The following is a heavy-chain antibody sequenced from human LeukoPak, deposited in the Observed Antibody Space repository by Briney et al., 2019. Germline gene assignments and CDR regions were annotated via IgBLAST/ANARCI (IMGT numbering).Heavy chain of an antibody. D-gene: IGHD3-3*01. CDR1: GFTFSSYA. V-gene: IGHV3-23*01. CDR2: ISGSGGST. J-gene: IGHJ4*02. CDR3: AKGTAPTYYDFGSGYYLFDY. Sequence: GGSLRLSCAASGFTFSSYAMSWVRQAPGKGLEGVSAISGSGGSTYYADSVKGRFTISRDNSKNTLYLQMNSLRAEDTAVYYCAKGTAPTYYDFGSGYYLFDYWGQGTLVTVSS.